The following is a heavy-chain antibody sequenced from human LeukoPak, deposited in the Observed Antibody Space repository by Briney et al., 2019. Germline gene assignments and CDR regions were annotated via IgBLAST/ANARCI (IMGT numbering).Heavy chain of an antibody. V-gene: IGHV4-61*05. CDR3: ARGDGDWSGGFDY. D-gene: IGHD4-17*01. CDR1: GGSISSSSYY. CDR2: IYYSGST. J-gene: IGHJ4*02. Sequence: SETLSLTCTVSGGSISSSSYYWGWIRQPPGKGLEWIGYIYYSGSTNYNPSLKSRVTISVDTSKNQFSLKLSSVTAADTAVYYCARGDGDWSGGFDYWGQGTLVTVSS.